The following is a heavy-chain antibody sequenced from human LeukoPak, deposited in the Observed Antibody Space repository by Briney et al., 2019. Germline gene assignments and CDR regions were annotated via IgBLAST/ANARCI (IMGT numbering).Heavy chain of an antibody. CDR2: IKQDGSEK. CDR3: ARHRSYTFDY. V-gene: IGHV3-7*01. D-gene: IGHD2-2*02. J-gene: IGHJ4*02. Sequence: GGSLRLSCAASGFTFSSHGMNWVRQAPGKGLEWVANIKQDGSEKYYADSVKGRFTISRDNAKNSLYLQMNSLRAEDTAVYYCARHRSYTFDYWGQGTLVTVSS. CDR1: GFTFSSHG.